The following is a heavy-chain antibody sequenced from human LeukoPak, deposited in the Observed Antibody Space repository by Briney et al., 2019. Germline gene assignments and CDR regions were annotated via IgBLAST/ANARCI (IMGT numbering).Heavy chain of an antibody. J-gene: IGHJ4*02. CDR3: AAGEYYYDSSGYGSDY. V-gene: IGHV1-8*01. D-gene: IGHD3-22*01. CDR1: GYTFTSYD. CDR2: MNPNSGNT. Sequence: ASVKVSCKASGYTFTSYDINWVRQATGQGLEWMGWMNPNSGNTNYAQKFQERVTITRDMSTSTAYMELSSLRSEDTAVYYCAAGEYYYDSSGYGSDYWGQGTLVTVSS.